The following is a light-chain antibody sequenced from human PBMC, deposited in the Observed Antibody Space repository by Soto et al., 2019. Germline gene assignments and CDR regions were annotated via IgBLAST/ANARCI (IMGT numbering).Light chain of an antibody. CDR3: QQYGSSPKLT. CDR2: GAS. Sequence: EIVLTQSPGTLSLSPGERATISCRASQSVSSSYLAWYQQKPGPAPRLLTYGASSRATGIPDMFSGSGSGTDFTLTISRLEPEDFAVYYCQQYGSSPKLTFGRGTKV. J-gene: IGKJ4*01. CDR1: QSVSSSY. V-gene: IGKV3-20*01.